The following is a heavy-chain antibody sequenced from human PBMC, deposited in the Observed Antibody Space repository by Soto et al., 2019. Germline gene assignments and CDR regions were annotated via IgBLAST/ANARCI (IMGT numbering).Heavy chain of an antibody. CDR2: IIPIFGTA. D-gene: IGHD3-3*01. J-gene: IGHJ6*02. Sequence: SVKVSCKASGGTFSSYAISWVRQAPGQGLEWMGGIIPIFGTANYAQKFQGRVTITADESTSTAYMELSSLRSEDTAVYYCARGSSRAYDFWSGKRYGMDVWGQGTTVTVSS. CDR3: ARGSSRAYDFWSGKRYGMDV. CDR1: GGTFSSYA. V-gene: IGHV1-69*13.